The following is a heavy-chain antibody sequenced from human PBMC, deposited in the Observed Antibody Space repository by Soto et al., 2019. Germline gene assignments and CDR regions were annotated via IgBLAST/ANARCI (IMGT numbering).Heavy chain of an antibody. V-gene: IGHV1-69*01. CDR1: GGIFSTYA. CDR3: ARDRDDYGSGNYYNRIDF. J-gene: IGHJ4*02. D-gene: IGHD3-10*01. Sequence: QVQLVQSGAEVKKPGSSVKVSCKASGGIFSTYAISWLRQAAGQGLEWMGGIIPLFGTPNYAQRFQGRVTITADESTSTACMELSRLRSEDTAVYYCARDRDDYGSGNYYNRIDFWGQGTLVTVSS. CDR2: IIPLFGTP.